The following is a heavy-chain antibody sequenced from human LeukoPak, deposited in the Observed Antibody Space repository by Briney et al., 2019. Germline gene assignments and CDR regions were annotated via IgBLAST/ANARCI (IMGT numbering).Heavy chain of an antibody. CDR3: ARELGSGSTSCYFDY. V-gene: IGHV3-23*01. J-gene: IGHJ4*02. D-gene: IGHD2-2*01. Sequence: PGGSLRLSCAASGFTFSNYDMSWVRQAPGKGLEWVSSFSGSGGRTYYADTEKGGFTVSRNNAKNTLYLQMNSLRVEDTAVYYCARELGSGSTSCYFDYWGQGTLVTVSS. CDR2: FSGSGGRT. CDR1: GFTFSNYD.